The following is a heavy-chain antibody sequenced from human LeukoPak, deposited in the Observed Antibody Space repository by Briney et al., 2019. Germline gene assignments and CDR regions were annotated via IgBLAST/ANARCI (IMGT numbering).Heavy chain of an antibody. D-gene: IGHD4-17*01. CDR3: AKDTVLNDAFDI. J-gene: IGHJ3*02. CDR2: IRYDGSNK. Sequence: GGSLRLSCAASGFAFSSYGMHWVRRAPGKGLEWVAFIRYDGSNKYYADSVKGRFTISRDNSKNTLYLQMNSLRAEDTAVYYCAKDTVLNDAFDIWGQGTMVTVSS. CDR1: GFAFSSYG. V-gene: IGHV3-30*02.